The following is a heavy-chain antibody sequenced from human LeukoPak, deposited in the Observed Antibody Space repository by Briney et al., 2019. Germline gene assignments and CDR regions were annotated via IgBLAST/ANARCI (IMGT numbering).Heavy chain of an antibody. V-gene: IGHV4-59*01. CDR3: ARYHARGSARPSSGWYYFDY. CDR1: GGSISSYY. Sequence: SETLSLTCTVSGGSISSYYWSWIRQPPGKGLEWIGYIYYSGSTNYNPSLKSRVTISVDTSKNQFSLKLSSVTAADTAVYYCARYHARGSARPSSGWYYFDYWGQGTLVTVSS. D-gene: IGHD6-19*01. J-gene: IGHJ4*02. CDR2: IYYSGST.